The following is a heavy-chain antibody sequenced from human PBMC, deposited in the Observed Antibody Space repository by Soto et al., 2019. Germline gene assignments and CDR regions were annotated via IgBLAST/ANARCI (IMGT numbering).Heavy chain of an antibody. CDR1: GGSISSYY. CDR2: IYYSGST. J-gene: IGHJ4*02. CDR3: ARAISGPAFDY. D-gene: IGHD6-19*01. V-gene: IGHV4-59*01. Sequence: ASETLSLTCTVSGGSISSYYWSWIRQPPGKGLEWIGYIYYSGSTNYNPSFKSRVTISVDTSKNQFSLKLSSVTAADTAVYYCARAISGPAFDYWGQGTLVTVSS.